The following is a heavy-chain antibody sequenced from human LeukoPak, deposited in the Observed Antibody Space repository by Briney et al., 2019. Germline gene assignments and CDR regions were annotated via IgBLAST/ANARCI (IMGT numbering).Heavy chain of an antibody. Sequence: SETLSLTCTVSGASISSYFWSWIRQPPGKGLEWIGYIYYSGSTYYNPSLKSRVTISVDTSKNQFSLKLSSVTAADTAVFYCARHAVTTTFDYWGQGTLVTVSS. V-gene: IGHV4-59*08. CDR3: ARHAVTTTFDY. J-gene: IGHJ4*02. CDR2: IYYSGST. D-gene: IGHD4-17*01. CDR1: GASISSYF.